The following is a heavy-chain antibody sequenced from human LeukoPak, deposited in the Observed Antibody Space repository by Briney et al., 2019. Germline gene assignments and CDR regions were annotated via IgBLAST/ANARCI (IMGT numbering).Heavy chain of an antibody. CDR3: ARDREYYFDY. J-gene: IGHJ4*02. V-gene: IGHV1-69*05. D-gene: IGHD3-10*01. CDR2: IIPIFGTA. CDR1: GXTFXSYA. Sequence: KAXGXTFXSYAISXVRQAPGQGLEWMGGIIPIFGTANYAQKFQGRVTITTDESTSTAYMELSSLRSVDTAVYYCARDREYYFDYWGQGTLVTVSS.